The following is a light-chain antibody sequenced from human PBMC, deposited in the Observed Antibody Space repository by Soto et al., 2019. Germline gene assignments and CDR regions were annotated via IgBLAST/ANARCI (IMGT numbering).Light chain of an antibody. CDR2: DVS. CDR3: SSYRSSSIVV. J-gene: IGLJ3*02. Sequence: QSALTQPASVSGSPGQSITISCTGTSSDVGGYNYVSWYQQHPGKVPKLIIYDVSNRPSGVSDRFSGSKSGNTASLTISGLQVEDEADFYCSSYRSSSIVVFGGGTKLTVL. V-gene: IGLV2-14*01. CDR1: SSDVGGYNY.